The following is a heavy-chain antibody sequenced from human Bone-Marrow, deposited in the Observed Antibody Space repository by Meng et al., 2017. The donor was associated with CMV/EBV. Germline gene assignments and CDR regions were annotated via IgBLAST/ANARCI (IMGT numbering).Heavy chain of an antibody. Sequence: GGSLRLSCAASGFTFSSYEMNWVRQAPGKGLEWVSYISSSGSTIYYADSVKGRFTISRDNAKNSLYLQMNSLRAEDTAVYYCARIRDLGGNFDYWGQGTLVTVYS. J-gene: IGHJ4*02. CDR3: ARIRDLGGNFDY. CDR1: GFTFSSYE. D-gene: IGHD2-15*01. V-gene: IGHV3-48*03. CDR2: ISSSGSTI.